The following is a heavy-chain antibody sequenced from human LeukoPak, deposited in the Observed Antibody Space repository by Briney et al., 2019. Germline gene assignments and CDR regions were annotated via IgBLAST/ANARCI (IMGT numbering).Heavy chain of an antibody. CDR1: GYTFTGYY. CDR3: ATAPAGWLVPFDY. Sequence: GASVKVSCKASGYTFTGYYMHWVRQAPGQGLEWMGWINPNSGGTNYAQKFQGRVAMTRDTSISTAYMELSRLRSDDTAVYYRATAPAGWLVPFDYWGQGTLVTVSS. D-gene: IGHD6-19*01. CDR2: INPNSGGT. J-gene: IGHJ4*02. V-gene: IGHV1-2*02.